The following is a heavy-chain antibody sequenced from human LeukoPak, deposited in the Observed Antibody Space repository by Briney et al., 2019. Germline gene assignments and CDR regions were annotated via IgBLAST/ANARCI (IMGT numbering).Heavy chain of an antibody. CDR2: ISWNSGSI. Sequence: GGSLRLSCAGSGFIFNNYAMHWVRQPPGKGLEWVSGISWNSGSIDYADSVKGRFTISRDNAKNTLYLQMNSLRVEDTAVYYCARGRPHGNDYWGQGTLVTVSS. CDR1: GFIFNNYA. J-gene: IGHJ4*02. V-gene: IGHV3-9*01. CDR3: ARGRPHGNDY. D-gene: IGHD4-23*01.